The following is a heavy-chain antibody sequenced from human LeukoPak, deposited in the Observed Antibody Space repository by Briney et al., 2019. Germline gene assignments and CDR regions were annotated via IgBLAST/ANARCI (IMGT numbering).Heavy chain of an antibody. CDR1: GFSFSDFY. D-gene: IGHD5-12*01. CDR3: ARGPSGYHNT. V-gene: IGHV3-11*01. CDR2: VSSGGSNT. J-gene: IGHJ4*02. Sequence: GGSLRLPCAASGFSFSDFYMSWIRQVPGKGLEWISYVSSGGSNTYYADSVKGRFTVSRDNAKKSLYLHMSGLRADDTAVYYCARGPSGYHNTGGQGTLVTVSS.